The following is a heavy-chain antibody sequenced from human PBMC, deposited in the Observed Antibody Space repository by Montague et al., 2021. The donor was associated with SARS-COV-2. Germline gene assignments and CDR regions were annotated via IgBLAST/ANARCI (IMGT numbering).Heavy chain of an antibody. CDR3: ARHITGSGNAFDI. J-gene: IGHJ3*02. CDR2: INYTGST. V-gene: IGHV4-39*01. CDR1: GGSVSSSSYY. D-gene: IGHD3-10*01. Sequence: SETLSLTCTVSGGSVSSSSYYWGWIRQPPGKGLEWIGSINYTGSTYYNLSLKSRVTISVDTSKNQFSLKLSSVTAADTAVYYCARHITGSGNAFDIWGQGTMVTVSS.